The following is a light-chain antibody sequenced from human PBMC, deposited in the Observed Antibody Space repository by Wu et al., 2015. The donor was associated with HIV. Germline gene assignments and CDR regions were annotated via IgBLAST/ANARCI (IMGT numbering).Light chain of an antibody. Sequence: DIQLTQSPSFLSASIGDRVTITCRASQAISSYLVWYQQKPGKAPKLLIYAASTLQSGVPSRFSGSGSGTEFTLTVSSLQSEDVATYYCQKYNTAPWTFGQGTKVEMK. CDR1: QAISSY. V-gene: IGKV1-9*01. CDR2: AAS. CDR3: QKYNTAPWT. J-gene: IGKJ1*01.